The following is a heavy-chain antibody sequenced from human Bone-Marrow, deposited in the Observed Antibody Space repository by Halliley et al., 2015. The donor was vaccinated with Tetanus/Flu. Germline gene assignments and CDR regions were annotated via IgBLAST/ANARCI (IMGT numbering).Heavy chain of an antibody. V-gene: IGHV5-51*01. CDR3: AKGREGAVAPFDF. Sequence: MGIIYPGAPRTTYSPSLQGQVTISADKSAPPAYLQWGSLKAPDTALYYCAKGREGAVAPFDFWGQGTLVTVSS. J-gene: IGHJ4*02. CDR2: IYPGAPRT. D-gene: IGHD6-19*01.